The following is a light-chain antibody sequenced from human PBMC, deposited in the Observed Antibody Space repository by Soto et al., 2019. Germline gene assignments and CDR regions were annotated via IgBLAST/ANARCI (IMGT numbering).Light chain of an antibody. CDR3: QLYNNWPLT. CDR1: QSVTSN. CDR2: GAS. Sequence: EIVMTQSPATLSVSPGERATLSCRASQSVTSNLAWYQQKPGQPPRRLIYGASTRATGIPARFSGSGSGTEFTLTISSLQSEDFAVYYCQLYNNWPLTFGGGTKVEIK. J-gene: IGKJ4*01. V-gene: IGKV3-15*01.